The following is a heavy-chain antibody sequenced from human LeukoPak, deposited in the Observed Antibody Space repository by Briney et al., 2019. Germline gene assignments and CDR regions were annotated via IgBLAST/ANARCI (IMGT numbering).Heavy chain of an antibody. V-gene: IGHV4-61*09. CDR2: IYTGGST. J-gene: IGHJ5*02. D-gene: IGHD6-6*01. CDR3: ARSRRTAVFDP. CDR1: GGSISSGSYY. Sequence: SQTLSLTCTVSGGSISSGSYYWSWIRQPAGKGLEWIGHIYTGGSTNYNPSLKSRVTISVDTSKNQFSLKLTSVTAADTAVYYCARSRRTAVFDPWGQGILVTVSS.